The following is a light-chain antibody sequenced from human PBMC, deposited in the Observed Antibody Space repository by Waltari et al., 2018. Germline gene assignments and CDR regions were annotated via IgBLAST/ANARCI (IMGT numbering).Light chain of an antibody. V-gene: IGLV2-8*01. CDR1: GSGGS. CDR3: SSDAVSNNFYD. Sequence: QSALTQPPSASGSPGQSVTIFCTGTGSGGSVSWYQQHPGKAPKLMIYEVSKRPSGVPDRFSGSKSGNTVSLTVSGLQAEDEGDYYCSSDAVSNNFYDFGSGTKVTVL. CDR2: EVS. J-gene: IGLJ1*01.